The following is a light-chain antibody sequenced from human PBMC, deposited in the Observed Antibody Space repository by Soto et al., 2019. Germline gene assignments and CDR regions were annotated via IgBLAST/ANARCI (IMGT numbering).Light chain of an antibody. CDR2: EVN. J-gene: IGLJ3*02. CDR3: TSYAGSNIWV. V-gene: IGLV2-8*01. Sequence: QSALTQPPSASGSPGQSVTISCTGTSSDVGAYNYVSWYQQYPGKAPKLMIYEVNKQPSGVPDRFSGSKSGKTASLTVSGLQPEDEADYHFTSYAGSNIWVFGGGTKLTVL. CDR1: SSDVGAYNY.